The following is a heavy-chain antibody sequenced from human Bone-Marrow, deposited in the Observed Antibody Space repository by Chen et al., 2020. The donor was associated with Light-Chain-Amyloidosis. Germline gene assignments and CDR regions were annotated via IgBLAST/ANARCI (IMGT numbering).Heavy chain of an antibody. D-gene: IGHD1-26*01. Sequence: QVQLVQSGAEVKKPGSSVKVSCKASVGTFSSYAISWVRQAPGQGLEWMGGIIPIFGTANYAQKFQGRVTITADESTSTAHMELSSLRSEDTAVYYCARDQGRGSYNRYNDAFDIWGQGTMVTVSS. V-gene: IGHV1-69*01. CDR3: ARDQGRGSYNRYNDAFDI. CDR1: VGTFSSYA. J-gene: IGHJ3*02. CDR2: IIPIFGTA.